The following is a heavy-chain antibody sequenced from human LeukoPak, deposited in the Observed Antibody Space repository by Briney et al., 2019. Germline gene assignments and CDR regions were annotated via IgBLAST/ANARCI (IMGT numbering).Heavy chain of an antibody. D-gene: IGHD3-22*01. Sequence: GGSLRLSCAASGFTFSSYGMRWVRQAPGKGLEWVAFIRYDGSNKYYADSVKGRFTISRDNSKNTLYLQMNSLRAEDTAVYYCAKAPSADHYYDSSGFGNYMDVWGKGTTVTVSS. J-gene: IGHJ6*03. CDR1: GFTFSSYG. CDR2: IRYDGSNK. V-gene: IGHV3-30*02. CDR3: AKAPSADHYYDSSGFGNYMDV.